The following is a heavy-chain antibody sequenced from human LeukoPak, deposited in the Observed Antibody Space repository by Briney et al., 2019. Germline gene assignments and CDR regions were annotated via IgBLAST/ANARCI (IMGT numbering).Heavy chain of an antibody. CDR2: IYYSGST. V-gene: IGHV4-34*01. CDR1: GGSFSGYY. Sequence: SETLSLTCAVYGGSFSGYYWSWIRQPPGKGLEWIGGIYYSGSTYYNPSLKSRVTISVDTSKNQFSLKLSSVTAADTAVYYCARDLYDSSGYYYYYYMDVWGKGTTVTVSS. J-gene: IGHJ6*03. D-gene: IGHD3-22*01. CDR3: ARDLYDSSGYYYYYYMDV.